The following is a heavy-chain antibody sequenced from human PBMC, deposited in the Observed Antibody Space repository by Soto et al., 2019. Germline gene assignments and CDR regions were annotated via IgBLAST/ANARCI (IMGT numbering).Heavy chain of an antibody. CDR3: AREPYDITGNRIDS. CDR1: GVYISCDYY. J-gene: IGHJ5*01. V-gene: IGHV4-30-4*01. D-gene: IGHD3-22*01. Sequence: PSETLSLTCTFSGVYISCDYYWNWIRTAPGKGLEWIGYVYHTGSTYHNPSLKSRGSISVDTSNNQFSLKLSSVTAADTAVYFCAREPYDITGNRIDSWGQGIPVNVSS. CDR2: VYHTGST.